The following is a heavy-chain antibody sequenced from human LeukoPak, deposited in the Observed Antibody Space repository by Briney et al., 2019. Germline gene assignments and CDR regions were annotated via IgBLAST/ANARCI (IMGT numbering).Heavy chain of an antibody. CDR2: IIPIFGTA. J-gene: IGHJ3*02. CDR3: ASPTHGAHAFDI. V-gene: IGHV1-69*05. D-gene: IGHD2-15*01. CDR1: GGTFSSYA. Sequence: ASVKVSCKASGGTFSSYAISWVRQAPGQGLEWMGGIIPIFGTANYAQKFQGRVTITTDESTSTAYMELSSLRSEDTAVYYCASPTHGAHAFDIWGQGTMVTVSS.